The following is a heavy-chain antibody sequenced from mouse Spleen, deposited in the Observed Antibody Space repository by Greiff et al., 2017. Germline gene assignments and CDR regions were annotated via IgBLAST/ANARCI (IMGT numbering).Heavy chain of an antibody. V-gene: IGHV14-4*02. Sequence: EVQLQQSGAELVRSGASVKLSCTASGFNIKDYYMHWVKQRPEQGLEWIGWIDPENGDTEYAPKFQGKATMTADTSSNTAYLQLSSLTSEDTAVYYCNAWRGNPLDYWGQGTSVTVSS. CDR2: IDPENGDT. CDR3: NAWRGNPLDY. J-gene: IGHJ4*01. CDR1: GFNIKDYY. D-gene: IGHD2-1*01.